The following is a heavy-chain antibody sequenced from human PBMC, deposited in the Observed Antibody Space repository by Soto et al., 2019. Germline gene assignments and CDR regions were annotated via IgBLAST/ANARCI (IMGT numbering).Heavy chain of an antibody. D-gene: IGHD4-17*01. CDR3: ARASDYGGNWYYFDY. V-gene: IGHV6-1*01. CDR2: TYYRSKWYN. J-gene: IGHJ4*02. CDR1: VDIVSSNSAA. Sequence: SQTLSLTCAISVDIVSSNSAAWNCIRQSPSRGLEWLGRTYYRSKWYNDYAVSVKSRITINPDTSKNQFSLQLNSVTPEDTAVYYCARASDYGGNWYYFDYWGQGTLVTAPQ.